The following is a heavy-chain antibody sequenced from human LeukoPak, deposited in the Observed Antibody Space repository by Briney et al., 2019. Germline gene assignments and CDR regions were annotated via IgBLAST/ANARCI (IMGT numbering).Heavy chain of an antibody. J-gene: IGHJ4*02. CDR3: ARAEPRYGGNTPSPL. CDR2: VDPEDGET. V-gene: IGHV1-69-2*01. CDR1: GYTFTDYY. D-gene: IGHD4-23*01. Sequence: ASVKVSCKVSGYTFTDYYMHWVQQAPGKGLEWMGLVDPEDGETIYAEKFQGRVTITADTSTDTAYMELSSLRSEDTAVYYCARAEPRYGGNTPSPLWGQGTLVTVSS.